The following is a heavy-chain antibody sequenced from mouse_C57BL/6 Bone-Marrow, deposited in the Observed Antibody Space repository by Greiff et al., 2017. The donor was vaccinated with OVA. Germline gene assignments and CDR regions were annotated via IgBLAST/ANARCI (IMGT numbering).Heavy chain of an antibody. Sequence: EVKLMESGGGLVQPKGSLKLSCAASGFSFNTYAMNWVRQAPGKGLEWVARIRSKSNNYATYYADSVKDRFTISRDDSESMLYLQMNNLKTEDTAMYYCVRHPVVEGYAMDYWGQGTSVTVSS. CDR3: VRHPVVEGYAMDY. CDR2: IRSKSNNYAT. CDR1: GFSFNTYA. D-gene: IGHD1-1*01. J-gene: IGHJ4*01. V-gene: IGHV10-1*01.